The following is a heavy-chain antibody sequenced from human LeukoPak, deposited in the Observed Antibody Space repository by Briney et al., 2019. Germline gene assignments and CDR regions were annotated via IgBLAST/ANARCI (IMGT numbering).Heavy chain of an antibody. J-gene: IGHJ4*02. Sequence: TGGALRLSCSASGFTFDDYGSSWGRQAPGKGLECVSGINWNGDSTDYADAVKGRFTISRDNARNSLYVQMNSLRAEDTALYYCARGPLTGSMLGDFDYWGQGTLVTVSS. D-gene: IGHD7-27*01. CDR2: INWNGDST. V-gene: IGHV3-20*04. CDR1: GFTFDDYG. CDR3: ARGPLTGSMLGDFDY.